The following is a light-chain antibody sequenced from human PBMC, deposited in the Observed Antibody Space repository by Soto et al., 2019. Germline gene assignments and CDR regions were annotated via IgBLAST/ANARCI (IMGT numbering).Light chain of an antibody. J-gene: IGKJ5*01. CDR2: DAS. CDR3: QQRSNWPPSIT. Sequence: EIVLTQSPATLSLSPGERATLSCRASQSVSSYLAWYQQKPGQAPRLLIYDASNRATGIPARFSGSGSGTDFTLTISGLEPEDFAVYDCQQRSNWPPSITFGQGTRLEIK. V-gene: IGKV3-11*01. CDR1: QSVSSY.